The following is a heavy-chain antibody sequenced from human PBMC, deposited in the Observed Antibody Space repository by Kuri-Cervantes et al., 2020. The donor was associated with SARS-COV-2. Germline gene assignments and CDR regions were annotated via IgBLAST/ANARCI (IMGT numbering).Heavy chain of an antibody. D-gene: IGHD1-26*01. J-gene: IGHJ5*02. CDR2: ISSSSSYI. Sequence: GGSLRLSCAASGFTFSSYSMNWVRQAPGKGLEWVSSISSSSSYIYYADSVKGRFTISRDNSKNSLYLQMNSLRAEDTAVYYCARVYRGSYYNWFDPWGQGTLVTVSS. CDR1: GFTFSSYS. CDR3: ARVYRGSYYNWFDP. V-gene: IGHV3-21*01.